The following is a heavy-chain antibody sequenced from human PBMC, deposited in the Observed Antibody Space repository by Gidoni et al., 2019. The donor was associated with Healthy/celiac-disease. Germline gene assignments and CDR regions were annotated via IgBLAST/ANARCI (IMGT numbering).Heavy chain of an antibody. J-gene: IGHJ6*02. CDR3: ARGGRYFDSGGMDV. CDR2: IYTSGST. Sequence: QVQLQESGPGLVKPSQTLSLTCTVSGASISSGSYYWSWIRQPAGKGLEGIGRIYTSGSTNYNPSLKSRVTISVDTSKNQFSLKLSSVTAADTAVYYCARGGRYFDSGGMDVWGQGTTVTVSS. CDR1: GASISSGSYY. V-gene: IGHV4-61*02. D-gene: IGHD3-9*01.